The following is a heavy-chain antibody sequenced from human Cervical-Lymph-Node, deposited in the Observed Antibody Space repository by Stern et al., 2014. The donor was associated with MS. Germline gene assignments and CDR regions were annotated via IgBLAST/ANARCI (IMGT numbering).Heavy chain of an antibody. V-gene: IGHV1-46*01. D-gene: IGHD1-1*01. CDR1: GYTFTTYY. Sequence: VQLVDSGAEIRKPGASVKISCEASGYTFTTYYMHWVRQAPGQGLEWVALFNPSGGKTTYAQRFQGRVTVTGDTSTSTVYMELTGLRSEDTAVYYCARVLSLATSDSWGQGTLVIVSS. CDR2: FNPSGGKT. CDR3: ARVLSLATSDS. J-gene: IGHJ4*02.